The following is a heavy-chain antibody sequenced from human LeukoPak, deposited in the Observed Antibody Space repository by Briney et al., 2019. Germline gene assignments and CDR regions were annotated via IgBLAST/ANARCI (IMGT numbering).Heavy chain of an antibody. CDR3: ARDQVYYYDNSGYYFDY. D-gene: IGHD3-22*01. J-gene: IGHJ4*02. V-gene: IGHV1-46*01. CDR2: INPSGGST. Sequence: GASVKVSCKASGYTFTSYYMHWVRQAPGQGLEWMGIINPSGGSTSYAQKFQGRVTMTRDTSTSTVYMELSSLRSEDTAVYYCARDQVYYYDNSGYYFDYWGQGTLVTVSS. CDR1: GYTFTSYY.